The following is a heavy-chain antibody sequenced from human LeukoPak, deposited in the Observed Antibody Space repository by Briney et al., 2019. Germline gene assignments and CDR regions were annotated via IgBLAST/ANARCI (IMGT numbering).Heavy chain of an antibody. CDR1: GFTLITYW. CDR2: INQDGSEK. CDR3: ARDLITAMVTGYMDV. J-gene: IGHJ6*03. V-gene: IGHV3-7*01. Sequence: QPGGSLRLSCAASGFTLITYWMTWVRQAPGKGLEWVANINQDGSEKYYVGSVKGRFTISRDNARNSLYLQMNSLRAEDTAVYYCARDLITAMVTGYMDVWGKGTTVTVSS. D-gene: IGHD5-18*01.